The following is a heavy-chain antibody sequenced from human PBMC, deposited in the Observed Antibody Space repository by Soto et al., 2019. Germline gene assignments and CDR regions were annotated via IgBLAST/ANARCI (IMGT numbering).Heavy chain of an antibody. Sequence: EVQLVESGGGLVQPGGSLDLSCATSGFDFSGSAMHWVRQASGRGLEWLGRIRTKPNSYATIYAASVKDRITISRDDSKKMVYLHMSGLKTEDPAVYYCARPISSGWFDPWGQGTLVSVTS. D-gene: IGHD6-19*01. CDR3: ARPISSGWFDP. V-gene: IGHV3-73*01. CDR2: IRTKPNSYAT. CDR1: GFDFSGSA. J-gene: IGHJ5*02.